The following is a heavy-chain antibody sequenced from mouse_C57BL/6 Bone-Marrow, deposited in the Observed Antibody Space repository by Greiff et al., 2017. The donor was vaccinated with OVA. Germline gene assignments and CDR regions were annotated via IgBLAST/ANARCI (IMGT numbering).Heavy chain of an antibody. CDR3: ARQGIVAHWYFDV. V-gene: IGHV5-12*01. CDR1: GFTFSDYY. J-gene: IGHJ1*03. Sequence: EVLLVESGGGLVQPGGSLKLSCAASGFTFSDYYMYWVRQTPEKRLEWVACISNGGGSTYYPDTVKGRFTISRDNAKNTLYLQISRLKSEDTAMYYCARQGIVAHWYFDVWGTGTTVTVSS. D-gene: IGHD1-1*01. CDR2: ISNGGGST.